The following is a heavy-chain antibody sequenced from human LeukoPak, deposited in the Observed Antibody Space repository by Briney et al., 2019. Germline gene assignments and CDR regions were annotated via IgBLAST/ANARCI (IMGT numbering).Heavy chain of an antibody. CDR3: AREFITIFGVVISIGSPLGDY. CDR1: GCTFTGYY. Sequence: GASVKVSCKASGCTFTGYYMHWVRQAPGQGLEWMGRINPNSGGTNYAQKFQGRVTMTRDTSISTAYMELSRLRSDDTAVYYCAREFITIFGVVISIGSPLGDYWGQGTLVTVSS. D-gene: IGHD3-3*01. J-gene: IGHJ4*02. CDR2: INPNSGGT. V-gene: IGHV1-2*06.